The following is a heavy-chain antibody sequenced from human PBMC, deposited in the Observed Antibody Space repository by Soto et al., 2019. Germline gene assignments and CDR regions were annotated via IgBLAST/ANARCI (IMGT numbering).Heavy chain of an antibody. V-gene: IGHV4-59*01. Sequence: SETLSLTCTVSGGSISSYYWSWIRQPPGKGLEWIGYIYYSGSTNYNPSLKSRVTISVDTSKNQFSLKLSSVTAADTAVYCCARDGEYSSAFFAFDIWGQGTMVTVSS. J-gene: IGHJ3*02. CDR1: GGSISSYY. CDR3: ARDGEYSSAFFAFDI. D-gene: IGHD6-6*01. CDR2: IYYSGST.